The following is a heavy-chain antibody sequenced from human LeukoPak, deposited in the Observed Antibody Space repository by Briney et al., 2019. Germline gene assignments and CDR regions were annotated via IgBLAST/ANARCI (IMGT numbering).Heavy chain of an antibody. CDR3: ARDAGDIVVVPAALYFDY. V-gene: IGHV3-33*01. CDR1: GFTFSSYG. CDR2: IWYDGSNK. J-gene: IGHJ4*02. D-gene: IGHD2-2*01. Sequence: GGSLRLSCAASGFTFSSYGMHWVRQAPGKGLEWVAVIWYDGSNKYYADSVKGRFTISRDNSKNTLYLQMNSLRAEDTAVYYRARDAGDIVVVPAALYFDYWGQGTLVTVSS.